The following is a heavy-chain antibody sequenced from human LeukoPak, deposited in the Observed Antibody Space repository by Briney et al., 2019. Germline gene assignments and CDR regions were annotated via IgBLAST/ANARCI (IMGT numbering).Heavy chain of an antibody. CDR2: INPNSGGT. Sequence: RASVKVSCKASGYTFTGYYMHWVRQAPGQGLEWMGWINPNSGGTNYAQKFQGRVTMTRDTSISTAYMELSRLRSDDTAVYYCARDPDYVWGSYPPGGWFDPWGQGTLVTVSS. D-gene: IGHD3-16*02. V-gene: IGHV1-2*02. J-gene: IGHJ5*02. CDR3: ARDPDYVWGSYPPGGWFDP. CDR1: GYTFTGYY.